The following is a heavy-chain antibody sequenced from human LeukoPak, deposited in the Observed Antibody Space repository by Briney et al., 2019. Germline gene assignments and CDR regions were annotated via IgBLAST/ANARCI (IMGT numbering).Heavy chain of an antibody. CDR1: GGTFSSYA. V-gene: IGHV1-69*13. CDR3: ASRYYDSSGYSSRPFDYFDY. J-gene: IGHJ4*02. D-gene: IGHD3-22*01. Sequence: GASVTVSFKASGGTFSSYAISWVRQAPGQELEWMGGIIPIFGTANYAQKFQGRVTITADESTSTAYMELSSLRSEDTAVYYCASRYYDSSGYSSRPFDYFDYWGQGTLVTVSS. CDR2: IIPIFGTA.